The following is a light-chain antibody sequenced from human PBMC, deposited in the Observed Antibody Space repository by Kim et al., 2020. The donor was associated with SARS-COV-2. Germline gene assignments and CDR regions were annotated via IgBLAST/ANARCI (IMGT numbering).Light chain of an antibody. CDR2: GAS. CDR1: QSVSSSD. Sequence: SPGERATLSGRASQSVSSSDLAWYQQKPGQAPRLLIYGASSRATGIPDRFSGSGSGTDFTLTISRLEPEDFAVYYCQQYGGSPLYTFGQGTKLEI. CDR3: QQYGGSPLYT. V-gene: IGKV3-20*01. J-gene: IGKJ2*01.